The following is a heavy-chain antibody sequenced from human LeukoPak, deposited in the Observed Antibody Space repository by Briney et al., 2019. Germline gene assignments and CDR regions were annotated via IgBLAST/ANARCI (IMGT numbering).Heavy chain of an antibody. CDR3: ARGIRVITATVRFATPPPDSDTYYFDS. CDR1: GESLSGYY. D-gene: IGHD4-11*01. Sequence: SETLSLTCAVYGESLSGYYWSWIRYSPGKGLEWIAGINRGGRPNRNPSLKSRITMSIDTSENQFSLKLRSVTAADTAVYYCARGIRVITATVRFATPPPDSDTYYFDSWGQGTLVTVSS. CDR2: INRGGRP. J-gene: IGHJ4*02. V-gene: IGHV4-34*01.